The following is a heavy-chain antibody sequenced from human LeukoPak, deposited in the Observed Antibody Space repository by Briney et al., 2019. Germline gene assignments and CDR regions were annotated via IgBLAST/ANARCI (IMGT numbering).Heavy chain of an antibody. CDR2: ISGSGGRT. CDR1: GFTFSSYG. J-gene: IGHJ4*02. Sequence: PGGSLRLSCAASGFTFSSYGMSWVRQAPGKGLEWVSGISGSGGRTYFADSVKGRFTISRDNSKNTLYLQMNSLRAEDTAVYYCATGSNWYFDYWGQGTLVTVSS. CDR3: ATGSNWYFDY. D-gene: IGHD6-13*01. V-gene: IGHV3-23*01.